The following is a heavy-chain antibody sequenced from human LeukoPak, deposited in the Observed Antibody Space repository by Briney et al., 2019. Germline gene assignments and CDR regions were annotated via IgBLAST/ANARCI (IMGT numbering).Heavy chain of an antibody. CDR1: GFSLIDYG. D-gene: IGHD6-13*01. V-gene: IGHV3-30*02. CDR2: ITDDGSDK. Sequence: GGSLRLSCAAAGFSLIDYGIAWVRQAPGKGRERVAIITDDGSDKYYTDCEPGRFSISRDNSKNTLYLPMHSLRPEDTAIYYCAKVGGRSWFYFDNWGQGTVVTVSS. CDR3: AKVGGRSWFYFDN. J-gene: IGHJ4*02.